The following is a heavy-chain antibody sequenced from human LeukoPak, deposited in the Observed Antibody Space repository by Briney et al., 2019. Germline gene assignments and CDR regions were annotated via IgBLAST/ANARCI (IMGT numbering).Heavy chain of an antibody. Sequence: GYIYYSGSTNYNPSLKSRVTISVDTSKNQFSLKLSSVTAADTAVYYCARVSSIAARPFDYWGQGTLVTVSS. CDR3: ARVSSIAARPFDY. V-gene: IGHV4-59*01. CDR2: IYYSGST. J-gene: IGHJ4*02. D-gene: IGHD6-6*01.